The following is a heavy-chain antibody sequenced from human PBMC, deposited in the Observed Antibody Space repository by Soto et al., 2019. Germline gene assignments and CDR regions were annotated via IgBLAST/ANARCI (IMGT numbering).Heavy chain of an antibody. J-gene: IGHJ4*02. V-gene: IGHV5-51*01. D-gene: IGHD6-13*01. Sequence: GESLKISCKGSGYSFTSYWIGWVRQMPGKGLEWMGIIYPGDSDTRYSLSFQGQVTISADKSISTAYLQWSSLKASDTAMYYCARLRAAAGPTPYYFDYWGQGTLVTVSS. CDR3: ARLRAAAGPTPYYFDY. CDR1: GYSFTSYW. CDR2: IYPGDSDT.